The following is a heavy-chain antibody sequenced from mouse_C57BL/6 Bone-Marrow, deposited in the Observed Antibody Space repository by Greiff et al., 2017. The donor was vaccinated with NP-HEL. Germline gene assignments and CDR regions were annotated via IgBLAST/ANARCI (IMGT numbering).Heavy chain of an antibody. V-gene: IGHV6-6*01. D-gene: IGHD2-2*01. CDR1: GFTFSDAW. J-gene: IGHJ3*01. CDR2: IRNKANNHAT. CDR3: TRDWFAWFAY. Sequence: EVQGVESGGGLVQPGGSMKLSCAASGFTFSDAWMDWVRQSPEKGLEWVAEIRNKANNHATYYAESVKGRFTISRDDSKSSVYLQMNSLRAEDTGIYYCTRDWFAWFAYWGQGTLVTVSA.